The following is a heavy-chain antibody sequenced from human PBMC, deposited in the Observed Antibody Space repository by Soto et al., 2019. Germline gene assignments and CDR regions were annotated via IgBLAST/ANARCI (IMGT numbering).Heavy chain of an antibody. D-gene: IGHD1-1*01. CDR3: AKATRASRSPTGGY. CDR1: GFTFSSYA. J-gene: IGHJ4*02. V-gene: IGHV3-23*01. Sequence: GGSLRLSCAASGFTFSSYAMSWVRQAPGKGLEWVSAISGSGGSTYYADSVKGRFTISRDNSKNTLYLQMNSLRAEDTAVYYCAKATRASRSPTGGYWGQGTLVTVSS. CDR2: ISGSGGST.